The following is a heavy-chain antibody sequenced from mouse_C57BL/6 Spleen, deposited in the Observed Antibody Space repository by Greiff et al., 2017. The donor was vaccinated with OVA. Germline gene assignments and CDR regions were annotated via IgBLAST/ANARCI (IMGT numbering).Heavy chain of an antibody. CDR3: AREDYCAMDY. CDR2: IWSGGST. J-gene: IGHJ4*01. CDR1: GFPLTSYG. Sequence: VKLVEPGPGLVQPSQSLSITCTVSGFPLTSYGVHWVRQSPGKGLEWLGVIWSGGSTDYNAAFISRLGLSKDNSKSQVFFNMNSLHAADTAIYYCAREDYCAMDYWGQGTSVTVSS. V-gene: IGHV2-2*01.